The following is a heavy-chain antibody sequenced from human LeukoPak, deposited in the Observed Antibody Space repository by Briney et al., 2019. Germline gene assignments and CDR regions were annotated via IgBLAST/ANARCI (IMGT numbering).Heavy chain of an antibody. CDR2: INPNSGGT. D-gene: IGHD1-26*01. V-gene: IGHV1-2*02. CDR1: GYTFTGYY. Sequence: ASVKVSCKASGYTFTGYYMHWVRQAPGQGLEWMGWINPNSGGTNYAQKFQGRVTMTRDTSISTAYMELSRLRSDDTAVYYCARCPGGSYHNFDYWGQGTLVTVSS. CDR3: ARCPGGSYHNFDY. J-gene: IGHJ4*02.